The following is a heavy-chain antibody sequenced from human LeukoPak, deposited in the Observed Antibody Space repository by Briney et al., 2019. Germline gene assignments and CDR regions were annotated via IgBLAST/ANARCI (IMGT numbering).Heavy chain of an antibody. Sequence: PSETLSLTCTVSGGSISNYYWSWIRQPPGKGLEWIGYISYSGNTNYNPSLKSRVTISVDTSKNQFSLKLSSVTAADTAVYYCASLYSSGWFDFDYWGQGTLVTVSS. D-gene: IGHD6-19*01. CDR3: ASLYSSGWFDFDY. CDR1: GGSISNYY. CDR2: ISYSGNT. V-gene: IGHV4-59*12. J-gene: IGHJ4*02.